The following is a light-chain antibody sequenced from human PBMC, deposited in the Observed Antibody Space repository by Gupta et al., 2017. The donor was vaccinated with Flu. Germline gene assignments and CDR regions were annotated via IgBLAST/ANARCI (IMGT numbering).Light chain of an antibody. Sequence: EIVLTQSPVTLSLSPGERATLSCRASQSVSSYLAWYQHKPGQAPRLLIFDASTRATGIPARFSCSGSGTDFTLTISSLEPEDFAIYYCQQRSNWPPLTFGGGTKVEIK. V-gene: IGKV3-11*01. CDR3: QQRSNWPPLT. CDR2: DAS. CDR1: QSVSSY. J-gene: IGKJ4*01.